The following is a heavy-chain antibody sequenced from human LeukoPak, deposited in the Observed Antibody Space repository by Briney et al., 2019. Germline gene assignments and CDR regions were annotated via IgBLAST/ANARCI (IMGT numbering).Heavy chain of an antibody. CDR3: AIAKVQLVQFDY. V-gene: IGHV3-43*02. CDR1: GFTFDDYA. J-gene: IGHJ4*02. CDR2: ISGDGGST. Sequence: GGSLRLSXAASGFTFDDYAMHWVRQAPGKGLEWVSLISGDGGSTYFADSVKGRFTISRDNSKNSLYLQMNSLRTEDTALYYCAIAKVQLVQFDYWGRGTLVTVSS. D-gene: IGHD6-13*01.